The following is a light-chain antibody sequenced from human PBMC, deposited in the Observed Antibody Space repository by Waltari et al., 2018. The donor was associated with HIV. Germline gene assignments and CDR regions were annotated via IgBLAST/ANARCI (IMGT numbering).Light chain of an antibody. CDR2: EVS. V-gene: IGLV2-14*01. CDR3: GSYTATNSMM. J-gene: IGLJ3*02. CDR1: TSDADSFDY. Sequence: QSALTQPAYVSGSPGQSITISCTGPTSDADSFDYVSWYQQHPGRVPTLIIYEVSFRASGVSNLFSASKSGNTTSLTISGLQADDEAVYYCGSYTATNSMMFGGGTKLTVL.